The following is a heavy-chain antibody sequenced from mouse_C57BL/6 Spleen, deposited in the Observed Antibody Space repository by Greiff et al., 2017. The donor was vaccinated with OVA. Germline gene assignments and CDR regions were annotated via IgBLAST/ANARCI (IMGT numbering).Heavy chain of an antibody. CDR2: IWRGGST. CDR3: AKNAGGNDAMDY. CDR1: GFSLTSYG. D-gene: IGHD1-1*02. Sequence: VKLMESGPGLVQPSQSLSITCTVSGFSLTSYGVHWVRQSPGKGLEWLGVIWRGGSTDYNAAFMSRLSITKDNSKSQVFFKMNSLQADDTAIYYCAKNAGGNDAMDYWGQGTSVTVSS. V-gene: IGHV2-5*01. J-gene: IGHJ4*01.